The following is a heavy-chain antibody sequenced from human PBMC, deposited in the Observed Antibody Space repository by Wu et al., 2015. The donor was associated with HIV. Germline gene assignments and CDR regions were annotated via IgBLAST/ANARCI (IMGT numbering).Heavy chain of an antibody. D-gene: IGHD6-13*01. V-gene: IGHV1-69*05. J-gene: IGHJ3*01. CDR2: IIPIFGTA. CDR1: GGTFKTYA. Sequence: QVHLVQSGAEVKKPWSSVKVSCTASGGTFKTYAITWVRQAPGRGLEWMGGIIPIFGTANYAHKFKGRVSITTDESTRTAYMELSSLTSEDTAVYYCARVGGSSWYREFDLWGQGTMVTVSS. CDR3: ARVGGSSWYREFDL.